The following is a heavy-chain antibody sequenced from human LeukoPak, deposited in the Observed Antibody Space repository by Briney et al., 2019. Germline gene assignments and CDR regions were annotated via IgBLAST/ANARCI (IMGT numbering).Heavy chain of an antibody. J-gene: IGHJ6*03. CDR1: GGSISSYY. V-gene: IGHV4-4*07. CDR3: ARDREQLGRYYYYYYYMDV. Sequence: PSETLSLTCTVSGGSISSYYWSWIRQPAGKGLEWIGRIYTSGSTNYNPSLKSRVTMSVDTSKNQFSLKLSSVTAADTAVYYCARDREQLGRYYYYYYYMDVWGKGTTVTVSS. D-gene: IGHD6-6*01. CDR2: IYTSGST.